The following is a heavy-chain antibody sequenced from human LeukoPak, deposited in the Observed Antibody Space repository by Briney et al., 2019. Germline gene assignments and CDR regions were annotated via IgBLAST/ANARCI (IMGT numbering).Heavy chain of an antibody. D-gene: IGHD2/OR15-2a*01. CDR2: ISSSSTI. CDR3: ARDGTFGYDAFDI. V-gene: IGHV3-48*04. J-gene: IGHJ3*02. CDR1: GFTFISYS. Sequence: GGALILPCAASGFTFISYSMNGVGQAPGRGREGFSYISSSSTIYYADSVKGRFTISRDNAKNSLYLQMNSLRAEDTAVYYCARDGTFGYDAFDIWGQGTMVTVSS.